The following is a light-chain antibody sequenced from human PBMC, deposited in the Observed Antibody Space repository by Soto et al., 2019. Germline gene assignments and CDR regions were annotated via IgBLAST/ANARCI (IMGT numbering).Light chain of an antibody. V-gene: IGLV2-14*01. CDR3: SSYTSSITYV. J-gene: IGLJ1*01. CDR2: DVG. Sequence: QSALTQPASVSGSPGQSITISCTGTSSDVGGYNSVSWYQQHPGKAPKLVIYDVGNRPSGVSDRFSGSKSGNTASLTISGLQAEDEAEYYCSSYTSSITYVFGAGTKLTVL. CDR1: SSDVGGYNS.